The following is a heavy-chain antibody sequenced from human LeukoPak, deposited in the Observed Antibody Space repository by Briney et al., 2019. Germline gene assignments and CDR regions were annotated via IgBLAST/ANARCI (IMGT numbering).Heavy chain of an antibody. CDR2: IKQDGSVE. V-gene: IGHV3-7*01. CDR3: ARWAGVTDQ. CDR1: GFTFENYW. D-gene: IGHD5-18*01. Sequence: GGPLRLSCAASGFTFENYWMSWVRQVPRKGPEWVANIKQDGSVEHYLDSVKGRFTISRDNAKNSLFLQMNSLIAEDTAVYYCARWAGVTDQWGQGTLVTVSS. J-gene: IGHJ4*02.